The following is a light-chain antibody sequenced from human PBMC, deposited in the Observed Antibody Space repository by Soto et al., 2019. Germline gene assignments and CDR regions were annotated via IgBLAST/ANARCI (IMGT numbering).Light chain of an antibody. CDR2: DAS. Sequence: DIQMTQSPSTLSASVGDRVTITCRASQSISSWLAWYQQKPGKAPKFLIYDASNLESGVPSRFSGSGSGTEFTLTISSLQPDDFATYYCQQYNNYPYTFGQGTRLEIK. V-gene: IGKV1-5*01. J-gene: IGKJ5*01. CDR1: QSISSW. CDR3: QQYNNYPYT.